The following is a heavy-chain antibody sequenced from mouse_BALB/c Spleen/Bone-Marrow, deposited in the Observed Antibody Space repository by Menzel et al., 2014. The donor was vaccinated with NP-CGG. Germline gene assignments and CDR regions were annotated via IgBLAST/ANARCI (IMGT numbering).Heavy chain of an antibody. V-gene: IGHV7-3*02. D-gene: IGHD1-2*01. CDR1: GFTFTDYY. CDR3: ARDMGLLRLDY. Sequence: EVKLMESGGGLVQPGGSLILSCATSGFTFTDYYMSWVRQPPGKALEWLGFIRNKANGYTTEYSASVKGRFTISRDNSQSILYLQMNTLRAEDSATYYCARDMGLLRLDYWGQGTTLTVSS. CDR2: IRNKANGYTT. J-gene: IGHJ2*01.